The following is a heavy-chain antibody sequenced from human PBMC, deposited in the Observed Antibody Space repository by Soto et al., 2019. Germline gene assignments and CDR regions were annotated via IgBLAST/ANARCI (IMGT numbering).Heavy chain of an antibody. D-gene: IGHD3-3*01. V-gene: IGHV4-61*01. CDR2: GEYSGRS. J-gene: IGHJ6*02. CDR3: ARVMGPTYNHFWSGPSGYYYYAMDV. Sequence: SETLSLTCTVSGGSVSSGSYYWGWIRQPPREGLEWIGDGEYSGRSTCKPALKSRVSRSVATSEKQVCVRLSSVSGADTAVYYCARVMGPTYNHFWSGPSGYYYYAMDVWRQATTVTVSS. CDR1: GGSVSSGSYY.